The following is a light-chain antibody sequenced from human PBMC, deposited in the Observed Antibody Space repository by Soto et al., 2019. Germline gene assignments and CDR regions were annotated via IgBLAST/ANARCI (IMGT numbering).Light chain of an antibody. CDR3: QKYNRAPDT. J-gene: IGKJ2*01. CDR1: QGISNY. V-gene: IGKV1-27*01. CDR2: AAS. Sequence: DIQMPQSPSSLSASVGDRVPSTCRASQGISNYLAWYQQKPGKVPKLLIYAASTLQSGVPSRFTGSGSGTDFTLTISSLQHEDVGTYYCQKYNRAPDTFGQGDKLEIK.